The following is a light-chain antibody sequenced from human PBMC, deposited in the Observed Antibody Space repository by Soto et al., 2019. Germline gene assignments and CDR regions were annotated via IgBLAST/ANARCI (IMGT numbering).Light chain of an antibody. CDR3: QQYNSYWT. CDR2: DAS. CDR1: ERISSW. Sequence: IQMNQSPSTLSASIGDRVTITCRARERISSWFAWYQQKPGKAPKILIYDASSLESGVPSRLSGSGSGTEFTLTISSLQPDDFATYYCQQYNSYWTFGQGTKVDIK. J-gene: IGKJ1*01. V-gene: IGKV1-5*01.